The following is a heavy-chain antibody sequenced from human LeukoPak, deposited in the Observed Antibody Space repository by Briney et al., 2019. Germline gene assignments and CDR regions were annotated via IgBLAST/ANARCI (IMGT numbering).Heavy chain of an antibody. CDR2: INHSGST. CDR3: ARGPFGYYFDY. Sequence: MSSETLSLTCAVYGGSFSGYYWSWIRQPPGKGLEWIGEINHSGSTNYNPSLKSRVTISVDTSKNQFSLKLSSVTAADTAVYYCARGPFGYYFDYWGQGTLVTVSS. D-gene: IGHD3-16*01. CDR1: GGSFSGYY. V-gene: IGHV4-34*01. J-gene: IGHJ4*02.